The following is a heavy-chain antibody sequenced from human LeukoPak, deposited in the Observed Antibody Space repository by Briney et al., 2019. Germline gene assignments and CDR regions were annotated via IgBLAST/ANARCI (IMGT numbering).Heavy chain of an antibody. CDR1: GYTFTSYG. V-gene: IGHV1-18*01. CDR3: TRDGSSGYHPLGWFDY. CDR2: ISAYNGNT. Sequence: GASVKVSCKASGYTFTSYGISWVRQAPGQGLEWMGWISAYNGNTNYAQKLQGRVTMTTDTSTSTAYMELRSLRSDDTAVYYCTRDGSSGYHPLGWFDYWGQGTLVTVSS. D-gene: IGHD3-22*01. J-gene: IGHJ4*02.